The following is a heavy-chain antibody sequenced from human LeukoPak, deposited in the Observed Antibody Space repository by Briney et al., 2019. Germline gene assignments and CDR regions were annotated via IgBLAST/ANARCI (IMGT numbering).Heavy chain of an antibody. CDR3: AKSPGVLLWFGSFDY. Sequence: GGSLRLSCAASGFTFSNYGMHWVRQAPGKGLEWVAIISYDGSNKYYADSVKGRFTISRDNSKNTLYLQMNSLRAEDTAVYYCAKSPGVLLWFGSFDYWGQGTLVTVSS. CDR1: GFTFSNYG. V-gene: IGHV3-30*18. CDR2: ISYDGSNK. J-gene: IGHJ4*02. D-gene: IGHD3-10*01.